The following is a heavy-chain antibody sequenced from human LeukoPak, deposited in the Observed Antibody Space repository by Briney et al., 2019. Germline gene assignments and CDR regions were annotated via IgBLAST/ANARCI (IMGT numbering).Heavy chain of an antibody. CDR1: GFTFSSYA. D-gene: IGHD3-3*01. CDR2: ISGSGGST. V-gene: IGHV3-23*01. J-gene: IGHJ4*02. Sequence: GGSLRLSYAASGFTFSSYAMSWVRQAPGKGLEWVSAISGSGGSTYYADSVKGRFTISRDNSKNTLYLQMNSLRAEDTAVYYCAQGGDFWSGYYQGYFDYWGQGTLVTVSS. CDR3: AQGGDFWSGYYQGYFDY.